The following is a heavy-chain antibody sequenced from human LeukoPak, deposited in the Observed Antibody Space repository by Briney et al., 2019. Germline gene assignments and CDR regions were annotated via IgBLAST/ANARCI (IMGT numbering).Heavy chain of an antibody. CDR1: GYTFTSYV. CDR3: ARDLRWNDHWYFDL. J-gene: IGHJ2*01. D-gene: IGHD1-1*01. Sequence: SVKVSCQPSGYTFTSYVIIWVRQAPGQGLECMEWISAFSGNTNYAQKLQDRVTMTTDTSTSTAYMELRSLRSDDTAVYYCARDLRWNDHWYFDLWGRGTLVTVSS. CDR2: ISAFSGNT. V-gene: IGHV1-18*01.